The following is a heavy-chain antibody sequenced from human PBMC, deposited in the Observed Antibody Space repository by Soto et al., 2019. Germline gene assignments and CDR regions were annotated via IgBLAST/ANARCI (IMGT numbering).Heavy chain of an antibody. J-gene: IGHJ4*02. D-gene: IGHD6-6*01. Sequence: EVQLLESGGGLVQPGGSLRLSCAASGFTFSAYAMSWVHQAPGKGLEWVSGISGSGGGTYYADSVKGRFTISRDNSRNTRYCQMNSLGAEDTAVYYCAKGSPMAARRPPRDYWGQGTLVTVSA. CDR3: AKGSPMAARRPPRDY. V-gene: IGHV3-23*01. CDR1: GFTFSAYA. CDR2: ISGSGGGT.